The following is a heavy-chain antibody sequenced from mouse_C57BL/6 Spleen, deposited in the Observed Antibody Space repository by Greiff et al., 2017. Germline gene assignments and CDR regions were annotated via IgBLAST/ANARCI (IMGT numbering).Heavy chain of an antibody. CDR3: ARNKDSSGVASFDY. V-gene: IGHV2-9-1*01. J-gene: IGHJ2*01. D-gene: IGHD3-2*02. CDR1: GFSLTSYA. CDR2: IWTGGGT. Sequence: VKLMESGPGLVAPSQSLSITCTVSGFSLTSYAISWVRQPPGKGLEWLGVIWTGGGTNYNSALKSRLSISKDNSKSQVFLKMNSLQTDDTARYYCARNKDSSGVASFDYWGQGTTLTVSS.